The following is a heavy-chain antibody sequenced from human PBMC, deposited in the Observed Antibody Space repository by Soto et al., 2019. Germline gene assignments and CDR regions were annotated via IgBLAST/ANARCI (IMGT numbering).Heavy chain of an antibody. CDR1: GYTFTSYG. CDR3: ARGGDGSGSYYPVSSHYFDY. D-gene: IGHD3-10*01. J-gene: IGHJ4*02. Sequence: QVQLVQSGAEVKKPGASVKVSCKASGYTFTSYGISWVRQAPGQGLEWMGWISAYNGNTNYAQKLQGRVTMTTDTSTSTAYRERRSLRSDDTAVYYCARGGDGSGSYYPVSSHYFDYWGQGTLVTVSS. CDR2: ISAYNGNT. V-gene: IGHV1-18*01.